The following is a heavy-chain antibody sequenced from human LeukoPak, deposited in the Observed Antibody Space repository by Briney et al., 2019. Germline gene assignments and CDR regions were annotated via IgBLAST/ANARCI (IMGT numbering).Heavy chain of an antibody. Sequence: QPGGSLRLSCAASGFTFSSYWMSWVRQAPGKGLGWVANIKQDGREKYYVDSVKGRFTISRDNAKNSLYLQMNRLRAEDTAVYYCARDGKGQLGIYYYYMDVWGKGTTVTVSS. D-gene: IGHD6-6*01. CDR2: IKQDGREK. V-gene: IGHV3-7*01. CDR3: ARDGKGQLGIYYYYMDV. CDR1: GFTFSSYW. J-gene: IGHJ6*03.